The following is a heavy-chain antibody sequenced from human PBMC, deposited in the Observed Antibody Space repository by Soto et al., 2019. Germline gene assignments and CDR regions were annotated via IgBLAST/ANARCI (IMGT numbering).Heavy chain of an antibody. D-gene: IGHD2-15*01. CDR1: CGSISSSSYY. Sequence: QLQLQESGPGLVKPSETLSLTCTVSCGSISSSSYYWGWIRQPPGKGLDWIGSIYYSGTTYYNPSLKSRVTISVDTSKNQFSLKLTSVTAADTAVYYCATKRYCSGGTCYDDYWGQGTLVTVSS. V-gene: IGHV4-39*01. J-gene: IGHJ4*02. CDR3: ATKRYCSGGTCYDDY. CDR2: IYYSGTT.